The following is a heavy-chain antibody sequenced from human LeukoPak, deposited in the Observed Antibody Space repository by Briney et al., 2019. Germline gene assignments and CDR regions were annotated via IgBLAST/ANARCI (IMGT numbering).Heavy chain of an antibody. J-gene: IGHJ3*02. D-gene: IGHD2-15*01. CDR1: GGSISSGGYY. Sequence: SQTLSLTCTVSGGSISSGGYYWSWIRQPPGKGLEWIRYIYHSGSTYYNPSLKSRVTISVDRSKNQFSLKLSSVTAADTAVYYCARSTGSDAFDIWGQGTMVTVSS. V-gene: IGHV4-30-2*01. CDR2: IYHSGST. CDR3: ARSTGSDAFDI.